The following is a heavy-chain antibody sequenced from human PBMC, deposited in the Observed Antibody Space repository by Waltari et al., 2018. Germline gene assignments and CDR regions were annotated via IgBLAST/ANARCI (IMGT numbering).Heavy chain of an antibody. CDR3: ARELPASAVVALDL. Sequence: QVHLEESGGGVVQHGRSLKLSCAASGFTLATYGMHWVRQAPGNGLEWVASMYYNGRNKFYGSSMKGRFTISKDNAKNAVFLQMNCLCAEDSAVYFCARELPASAVVALDLWGQGTMVTVSS. CDR2: MYYNGRNK. J-gene: IGHJ3*01. CDR1: GFTLATYG. D-gene: IGHD2-21*01. V-gene: IGHV3-30*03.